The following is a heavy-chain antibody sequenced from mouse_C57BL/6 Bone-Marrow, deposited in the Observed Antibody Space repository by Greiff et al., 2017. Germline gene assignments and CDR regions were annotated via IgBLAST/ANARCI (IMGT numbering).Heavy chain of an antibody. CDR3: ARFGYGHYAWFAY. J-gene: IGHJ3*01. CDR2: INPGSGST. CDR1: GYTFTDYV. D-gene: IGHD2-1*01. V-gene: IGHV1-77*01. Sequence: VHLVESGPELVKPGASVKMSCKASGYTFTDYVISWVKQRPGQGLEWIGEINPGSGSTYNTEKFKGRATLTADKSSNTAYMQFSSLTSEDSAVYFWARFGYGHYAWFAYWGQGTLVTVSA.